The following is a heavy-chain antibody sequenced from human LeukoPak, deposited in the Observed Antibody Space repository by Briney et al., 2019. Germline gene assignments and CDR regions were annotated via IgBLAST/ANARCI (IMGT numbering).Heavy chain of an antibody. CDR3: AHSPTHIAVAGTTWFDP. J-gene: IGHJ5*02. CDR1: GFSLSTSGVG. V-gene: IGHV2-5*02. Sequence: SGPTLVKPTQTLTLTCTFSGFSLSTSGVGVGWIRQPPGKALEWLALIYWDDDKRYSPSLKSRLTITKDTSKNQVVLTMTNMDPVDTATYYSAHSPTHIAVAGTTWFDPWGQGTLVTVSS. D-gene: IGHD6-19*01. CDR2: IYWDDDK.